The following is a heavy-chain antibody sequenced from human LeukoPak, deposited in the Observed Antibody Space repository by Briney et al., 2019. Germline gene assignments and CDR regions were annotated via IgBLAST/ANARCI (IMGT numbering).Heavy chain of an antibody. CDR1: GFTVSSNY. D-gene: IGHD5-24*01. Sequence: GGSLRLSCAASGFTVSSNYMSWVRQAPGKGLERVSSISSSSKYIYYAHSVKGRFTISRDNAKNSLYLQMNSLRAEDTAVYYCARDIEMATIWIDYWGQGTLVTVSS. CDR3: ARDIEMATIWIDY. J-gene: IGHJ4*02. V-gene: IGHV3-21*01. CDR2: ISSSSKYI.